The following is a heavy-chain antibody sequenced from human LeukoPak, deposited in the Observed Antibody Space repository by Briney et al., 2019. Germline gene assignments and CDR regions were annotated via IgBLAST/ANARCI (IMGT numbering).Heavy chain of an antibody. Sequence: GGSRRLSWAAPGFSFSHYAMNWFRQAQGKGLEWVSAISSSSTYIQYADSVKGRFTISRDDAKNSLYLQLDSLRVEDTAVYYCVRVGVRAWFDSWGQGTLVTVSS. CDR2: ISSSSTYI. J-gene: IGHJ5*01. CDR3: VRVGVRAWFDS. CDR1: GFSFSHYA. V-gene: IGHV3-21*01. D-gene: IGHD3-16*02.